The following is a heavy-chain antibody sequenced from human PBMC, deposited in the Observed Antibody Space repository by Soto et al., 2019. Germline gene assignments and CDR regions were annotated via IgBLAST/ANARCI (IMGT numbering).Heavy chain of an antibody. CDR3: ARADGYNYGEQTFDY. V-gene: IGHV3-33*01. CDR2: IWYDGSNA. J-gene: IGHJ4*02. D-gene: IGHD5-18*01. Sequence: GGSLRLSCAASGFRFSGYAMHWVRQAPGKGLEWVAVIWYDGSNANYADPVRGRLTISRDNSKNMVYLQMTSLRAEDTAVYYCARADGYNYGEQTFDYWGQGTLVTVSS. CDR1: GFRFSGYA.